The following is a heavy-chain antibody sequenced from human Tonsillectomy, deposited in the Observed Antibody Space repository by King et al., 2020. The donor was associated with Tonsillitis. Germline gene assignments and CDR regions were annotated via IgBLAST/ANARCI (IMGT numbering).Heavy chain of an antibody. D-gene: IGHD6-19*01. Sequence: QLQESGPGLVKPSETLSLTCTVSGGSISRSVYYWGWIRQPPGKGLECIGSIHYSGSAYYTPSLKSRVIISVDMSRTPFSLKLNSVTAADTAVYYCARHVVNSGWHYYFDDWGQGTLVTVSS. CDR2: IHYSGSA. J-gene: IGHJ4*02. V-gene: IGHV4-39*01. CDR3: ARHVVNSGWHYYFDD. CDR1: GGSISRSVYY.